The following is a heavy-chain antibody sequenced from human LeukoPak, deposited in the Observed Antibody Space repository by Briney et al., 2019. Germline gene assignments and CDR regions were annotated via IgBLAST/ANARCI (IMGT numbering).Heavy chain of an antibody. CDR1: GGSISTTSYF. J-gene: IGHJ5*02. D-gene: IGHD2-15*01. CDR3: ARDLVCSGANCFSVWFDP. CDR2: IYYSGTT. V-gene: IGHV4-39*07. Sequence: SETLSLTCTVSGGSISTTSYFWAWIRQPPGGGLEWIGSIYYSGTTYYKSSLKSRVTISIERSKNHFSLNLNSLTAADTAVYFCARDLVCSGANCFSVWFDPWGQGTLVTVPS.